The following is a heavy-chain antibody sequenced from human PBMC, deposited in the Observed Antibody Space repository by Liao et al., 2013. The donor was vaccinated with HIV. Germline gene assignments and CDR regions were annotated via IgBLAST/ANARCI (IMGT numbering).Heavy chain of an antibody. Sequence: QVQLQESGPGLVRSSQTLSLTCTVSGASISSGDHYWSWIRQPPGKGLEWIGFVFYSGSPYYNPSLQSRVTMSVDTSKNQFSLKLSSVTAADTAVYYCAREIERITMVRGVNYYYYMDVWGKGTTVTVSS. D-gene: IGHD3-10*01. V-gene: IGHV4-30-4*01. CDR2: VFYSGSP. CDR3: AREIERITMVRGVNYYYYMDV. CDR1: GASISSGDHY. J-gene: IGHJ6*03.